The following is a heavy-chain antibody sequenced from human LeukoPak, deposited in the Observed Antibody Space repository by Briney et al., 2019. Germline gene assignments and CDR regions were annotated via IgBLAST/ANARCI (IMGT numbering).Heavy chain of an antibody. CDR3: TRESGAFSPFGF. V-gene: IGHV4-4*02. Sequence: SETQSLICAVSGGSIITTNWWSWIRQPPGKGLEWIGEVHLNGATHYNPALGRRVSMSIDKSKNHMSLTLTSVTAANTAIYYCTRESGAFSPFGFWGQGTLVTVSS. J-gene: IGHJ4*02. CDR1: GGSIITTNW. CDR2: VHLNGAT. D-gene: IGHD1-26*01.